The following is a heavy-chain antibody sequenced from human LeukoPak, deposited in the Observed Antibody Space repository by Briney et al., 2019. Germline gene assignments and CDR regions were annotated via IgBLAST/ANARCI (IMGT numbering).Heavy chain of an antibody. V-gene: IGHV7-4-1*02. CDR1: GYTFTSCA. CDR3: AGRGASSWGGYYYYYMDV. J-gene: IGHJ6*03. D-gene: IGHD6-13*01. Sequence: ASVKVSCKASGYTFTSCAINWVRQAPGQGLEWMGWINTDTGNPTYAQGFTGRFVFSLDTSVSTAYLQISSLKAEDTAVYYCAGRGASSWGGYYYYYMDVWGKGTTVTISS. CDR2: INTDTGNP.